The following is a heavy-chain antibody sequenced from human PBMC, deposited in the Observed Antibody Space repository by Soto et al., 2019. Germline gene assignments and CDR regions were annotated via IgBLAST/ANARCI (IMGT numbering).Heavy chain of an antibody. V-gene: IGHV3-21*01. Sequence: GGSLRLSCAASGFTFSSYSMNWVRQAPGKGLEWVSSISSSSSYIYYADSVKGRFTISRDNAKNSLYLQMNSLRAEDTAVYYCARDDYFLDGGHAETTYYYYYYMDVWGKGTTVTVSS. CDR1: GFTFSSYS. CDR3: ARDDYFLDGGHAETTYYYYYYMDV. D-gene: IGHD3-10*02. CDR2: ISSSSSYI. J-gene: IGHJ6*03.